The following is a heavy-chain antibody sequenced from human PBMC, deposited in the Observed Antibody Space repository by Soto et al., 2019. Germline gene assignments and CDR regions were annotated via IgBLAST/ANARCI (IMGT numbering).Heavy chain of an antibody. CDR3: AREGLAAAGSTYFDY. J-gene: IGHJ4*02. Sequence: ASVKVSCKASGYTFTSYYMHWVRQAPGQGLEWMGIINPSGGSTSYAQKFQGRVTMTRDTSTSTVYMELSSLRSEDTAVYYCAREGLAAAGSTYFDYWGQGTLVTVSS. V-gene: IGHV1-46*03. CDR1: GYTFTSYY. D-gene: IGHD6-13*01. CDR2: INPSGGST.